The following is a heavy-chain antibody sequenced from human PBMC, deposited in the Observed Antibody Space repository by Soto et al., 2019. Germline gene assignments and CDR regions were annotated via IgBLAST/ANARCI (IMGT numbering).Heavy chain of an antibody. CDR3: ARDVLRMKYDYIWGSYRDVAY. V-gene: IGHV3-11*01. D-gene: IGHD3-16*02. CDR2: ISSSGSTI. Sequence: PGGSLRLSCAASGFTFSDYYMSWIRQAPGKGLEWVSYISSSGSTIYYADSVKGRFTISRDNAKNSLYLQMNSLRAEDTAVYYCARDVLRMKYDYIWGSYRDVAYWGQGTLVTVSS. J-gene: IGHJ4*02. CDR1: GFTFSDYY.